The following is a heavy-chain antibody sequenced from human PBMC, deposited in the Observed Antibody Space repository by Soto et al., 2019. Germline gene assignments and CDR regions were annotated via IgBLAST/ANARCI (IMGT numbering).Heavy chain of an antibody. CDR1: GGSVSSGSYY. CDR3: ARATDSSGWTDY. J-gene: IGHJ4*02. Sequence: QVQLQESGPGLVKPSETLSLTCTVSGGSVSSGSYYWSWIRQPPGKGLEWIGYIYYSGSTNYNPSLKSRVTISVDTSKNQFYLKLSSVTAADTAVYYCARATDSSGWTDYWGQGTLVTVSS. CDR2: IYYSGST. V-gene: IGHV4-61*01. D-gene: IGHD3-22*01.